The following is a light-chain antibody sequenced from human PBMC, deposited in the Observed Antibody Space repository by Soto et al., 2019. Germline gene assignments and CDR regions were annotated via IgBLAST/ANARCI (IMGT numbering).Light chain of an antibody. CDR2: GAS. J-gene: IGKJ1*01. V-gene: IGKV3-20*01. CDR1: QSVSSSY. Sequence: EIVLTQSPGTLSLSPGERATLSCRASQSVSSSYLAWYQQKPGQAPRLLIYGASSRATGIPDRFSGSGSGTDFTLTISRLEPEDFAVYYCQQYGNSPPTFGQGTNVDIK. CDR3: QQYGNSPPT.